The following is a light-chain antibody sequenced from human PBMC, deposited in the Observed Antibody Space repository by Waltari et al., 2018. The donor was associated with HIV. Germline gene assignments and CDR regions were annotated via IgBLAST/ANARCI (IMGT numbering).Light chain of an antibody. J-gene: IGKJ2*01. CDR3: LQYTFWPPYT. Sequence: EIAMTPFPGTLSVSPGERATLSCRASKSISSHLAWYQQKPGQAPSLLIYAASNRATGIPARFSGSGSGTDFTLTISSLQPEDFAVYYCLQYTFWPPYTFGQGTKLEMK. CDR2: AAS. CDR1: KSISSH. V-gene: IGKV3-15*01.